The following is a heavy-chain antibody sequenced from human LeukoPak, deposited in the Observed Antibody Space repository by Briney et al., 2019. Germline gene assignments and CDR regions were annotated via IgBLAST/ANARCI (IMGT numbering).Heavy chain of an antibody. CDR3: ARDEIQDDSSGYYSGGVFDY. D-gene: IGHD3-22*01. Sequence: ASVKVSCKASGYTFTSYGISWVRQAPGQGFEWMGWISAYNGNTNYAQKLQGRVTMTTDTSTSTAYMELRSLRSDDTAVYYCARDEIQDDSSGYYSGGVFDYWGQGTLVTVSS. CDR2: ISAYNGNT. J-gene: IGHJ4*02. CDR1: GYTFTSYG. V-gene: IGHV1-18*01.